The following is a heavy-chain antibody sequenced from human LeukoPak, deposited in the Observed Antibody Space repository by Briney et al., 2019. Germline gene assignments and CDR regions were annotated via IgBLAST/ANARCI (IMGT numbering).Heavy chain of an antibody. J-gene: IGHJ4*02. CDR1: GFTFRSDW. Sequence: WGSLRLSCAASGFTFRSDWMSWVRQAPGKGLEWVANIQQDGSEKYYLDSVKGRCTISRDNAKNSLYLQMNRLRAEDTAVYYCARDGGPFASWGQGTLVTVSS. V-gene: IGHV3-7*01. CDR3: ARDGGPFAS. CDR2: IQQDGSEK. D-gene: IGHD2-15*01.